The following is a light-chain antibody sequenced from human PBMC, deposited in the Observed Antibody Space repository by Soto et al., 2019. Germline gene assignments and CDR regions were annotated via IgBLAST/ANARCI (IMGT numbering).Light chain of an antibody. CDR1: SSDVGSYNL. CDR2: EGS. J-gene: IGLJ1*01. V-gene: IGLV2-23*01. Sequence: QSVLTQPASVSGSPGQSITISCTGASSDVGSYNLVCWYQQHPGKAPKLMIYEGSKRPSGVSNRFSGSKSGNTASLTISGLQAEDEADYYCCSYAGSSTFPYVFGTGTRSPS. CDR3: CSYAGSSTFPYV.